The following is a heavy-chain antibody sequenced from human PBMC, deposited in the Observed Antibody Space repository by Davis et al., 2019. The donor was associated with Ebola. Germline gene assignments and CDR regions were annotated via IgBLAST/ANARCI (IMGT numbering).Heavy chain of an antibody. Sequence: SETLSLTCTVSGGSISSYYWSWIRQAPGKGLEWIGEIDHSGSTNYNPSLKSRLTISVDTSKNQFSLKVSSVTAADTAVYYCARGALIAAAGTGKDFDYWGQGTLVTVSS. CDR2: IDHSGST. D-gene: IGHD6-13*01. J-gene: IGHJ4*02. V-gene: IGHV4-34*01. CDR1: GGSISSYY. CDR3: ARGALIAAAGTGKDFDY.